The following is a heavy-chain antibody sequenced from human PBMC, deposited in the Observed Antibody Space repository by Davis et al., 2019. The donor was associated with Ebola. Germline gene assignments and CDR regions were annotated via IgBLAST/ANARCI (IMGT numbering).Heavy chain of an antibody. CDR2: IYSGGST. J-gene: IGHJ4*02. Sequence: GGSLRLSCAGSGLTFTTSWIHWIRQAPGKGLEWVSVIYSGGSTYYADSVKGRFTISRDNSKNTLYLQMNSLRAEDTAVYYCAREFRSYGPYFDYWGQGTLVTVSS. CDR1: GLTFTTSW. CDR3: AREFRSYGPYFDY. V-gene: IGHV3-66*01. D-gene: IGHD3-16*01.